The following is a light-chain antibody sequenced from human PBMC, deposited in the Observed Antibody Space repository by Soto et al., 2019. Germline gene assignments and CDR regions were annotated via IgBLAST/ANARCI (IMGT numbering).Light chain of an antibody. CDR3: QQYGSSPRIT. CDR2: GAS. J-gene: IGKJ5*01. Sequence: ESVLTQSPRPLSLGRGGRATLCCRSSRRGISSYLAWYQQKPGQAPRLLIYGASSRATGIPARFSGSGSGTEFTLTISRLESEDFAVYYGQQYGSSPRITVGQGTRREIK. V-gene: IGKV3-20*01. CDR1: RRGISSY.